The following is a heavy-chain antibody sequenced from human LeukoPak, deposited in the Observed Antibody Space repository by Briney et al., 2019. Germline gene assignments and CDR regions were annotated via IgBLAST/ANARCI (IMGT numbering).Heavy chain of an antibody. CDR2: ISYDGSNK. J-gene: IGHJ3*02. Sequence: PGGSLRLSCAASGFTFSSYSMNWVRQAPGKGLEWVAVISYDGSNKYYADSVKGRFTISRDNSKNTLYLQMNSLRAEDTAVYYCAKGDGSGITDIWGQGTMVTVSS. V-gene: IGHV3-30*18. D-gene: IGHD3-10*01. CDR3: AKGDGSGITDI. CDR1: GFTFSSYS.